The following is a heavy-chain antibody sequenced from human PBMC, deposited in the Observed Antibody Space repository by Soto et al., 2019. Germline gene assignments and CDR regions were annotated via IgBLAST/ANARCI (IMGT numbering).Heavy chain of an antibody. CDR3: AKGSYTNYNWFDP. CDR2: MSGSGDNT. J-gene: IGHJ5*02. CDR1: GFTFSSHA. D-gene: IGHD4-4*01. V-gene: IGHV3-23*01. Sequence: EGQLLESGGGLVQPGGSLRLYCAASGFTFSSHAMSWVRQAPGKGLEWVSSMSGSGDNTYHADSVKGRFTVSRDNSKNTLYLQMNSLRVEDTAVYYCAKGSYTNYNWFDPWGQGTLVTVSS.